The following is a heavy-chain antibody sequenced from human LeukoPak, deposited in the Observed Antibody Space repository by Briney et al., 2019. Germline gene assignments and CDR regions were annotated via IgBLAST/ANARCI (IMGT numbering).Heavy chain of an antibody. CDR2: IYNSGNT. D-gene: IGHD4-17*01. CDR1: GFTLRNYA. CDR3: AKGGYYGDSELGYYYYGMDV. Sequence: GGSLRLSCAASGFTLRNYAMSWVRQAPGKGLEWVSVIYNSGNTYYADSVKGRFTISRDNSKNTLYLQMNSLRAEDTAVYYCAKGGYYGDSELGYYYYGMDVWGQGTTVTVSS. J-gene: IGHJ6*02. V-gene: IGHV3-23*05.